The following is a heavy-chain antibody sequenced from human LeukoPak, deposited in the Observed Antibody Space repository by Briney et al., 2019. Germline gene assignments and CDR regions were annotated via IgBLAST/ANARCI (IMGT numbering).Heavy chain of an antibody. CDR1: GFTFSSYA. V-gene: IGHV3-30-3*01. CDR2: ISYDGSNK. Sequence: GGSLRLSCAASGFTFSSYAMHWVRQAPGKGLEWVAVISYDGSNKYYADSVKGRFTIPRDNSKNTLYLQMNSLRAEDTAVYYCAREDEELQNWFDPWGQGTLVTVSS. D-gene: IGHD1-26*01. CDR3: AREDEELQNWFDP. J-gene: IGHJ5*02.